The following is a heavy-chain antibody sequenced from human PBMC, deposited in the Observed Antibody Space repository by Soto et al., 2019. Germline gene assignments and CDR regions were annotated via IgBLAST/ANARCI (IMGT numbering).Heavy chain of an antibody. CDR2: ISSSGSTI. CDR1: GFTFSDYY. J-gene: IGHJ6*02. Sequence: GGSLRLSCAASGFTFSDYYMSWIRQAPGKGLEWVSYISSSGSTIYYADSVKGRFTISRDNAKNSLYLQMNSLRAEDTAVYYCARDTPIGVGATRGGNYYYGMDVWGQGTTVTVSS. CDR3: ARDTPIGVGATRGGNYYYGMDV. V-gene: IGHV3-11*01. D-gene: IGHD1-26*01.